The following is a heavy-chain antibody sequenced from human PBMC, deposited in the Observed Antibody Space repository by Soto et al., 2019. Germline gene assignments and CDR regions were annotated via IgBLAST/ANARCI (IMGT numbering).Heavy chain of an antibody. Sequence: QVQLVQSGAEVKKPGPSVKVSCKASGGTFSSYAISWVRQAPGQGLEWMGGIIPIFGTANYAQKFQGRVTITADESTSTAYMELSSLRSEDTAVYYCARVDGGTIIVPGYFDYWGQGTLVTVSS. V-gene: IGHV1-69*12. CDR1: GGTFSSYA. J-gene: IGHJ4*02. D-gene: IGHD3-22*01. CDR3: ARVDGGTIIVPGYFDY. CDR2: IIPIFGTA.